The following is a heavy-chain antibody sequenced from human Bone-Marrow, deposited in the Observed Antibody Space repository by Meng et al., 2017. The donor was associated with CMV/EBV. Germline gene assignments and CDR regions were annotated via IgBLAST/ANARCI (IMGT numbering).Heavy chain of an antibody. V-gene: IGHV3-66*02. D-gene: IGHD3-22*01. Sequence: GGSLRLSCAASGFTVSSNYMSWVRQAPGKGLEWVSVIYSGGSTYYADSVKGRFTISRDNSKNTLYLQMNSLRAEDTAVYYCARAYYYDSSGYYHGAFDIWGQGTMVTVSS. CDR1: GFTVSSNY. J-gene: IGHJ3*02. CDR2: IYSGGST. CDR3: ARAYYYDSSGYYHGAFDI.